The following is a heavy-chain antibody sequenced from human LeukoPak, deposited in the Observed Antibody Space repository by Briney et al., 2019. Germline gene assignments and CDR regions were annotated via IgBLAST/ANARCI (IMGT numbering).Heavy chain of an antibody. CDR1: EFTFSSYA. CDR3: VQGHSSGWYWLDP. CDR2: ISGSGGSI. V-gene: IGHV3-23*01. J-gene: IGHJ5*02. Sequence: PGGSLRLSCAASEFTFSSYAMSWVRQAPGKGLEWVSTISGSGGSIYYADSVKGRFTISRDNSINTLYLRMNSLRGEDTAVYYCVQGHSSGWYWLDPWGQGTLVTVSS. D-gene: IGHD6-19*01.